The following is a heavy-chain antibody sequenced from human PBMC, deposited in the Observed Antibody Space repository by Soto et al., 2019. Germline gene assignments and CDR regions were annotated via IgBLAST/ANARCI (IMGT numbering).Heavy chain of an antibody. Sequence: PGGSLRLSCAASGFTFSSYAMHWVRQAPGKGLEWVAVISYDGSNKYYADSVKGRFTISRDNSKNTLYLQMNSLRAEDTAVYYCARGARGYDSSGYLEPHPPFDYWGQGTLVTVYS. J-gene: IGHJ4*02. CDR2: ISYDGSNK. CDR1: GFTFSSYA. CDR3: ARGARGYDSSGYLEPHPPFDY. D-gene: IGHD3-22*01. V-gene: IGHV3-30-3*01.